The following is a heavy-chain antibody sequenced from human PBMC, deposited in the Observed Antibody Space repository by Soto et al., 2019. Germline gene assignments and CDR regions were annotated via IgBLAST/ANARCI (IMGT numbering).Heavy chain of an antibody. V-gene: IGHV4-59*08. CDR1: GGSISDYY. Sequence: QVQLQESGPGLVKPSETLSLTCTVSGGSISDYYWSWFRQAPGKGLDWIGYVYYSGTTSYNPSLQSRVTMSVDTSKNQFSLKLSAVTAADTAVYYCARQAIDWGQGTLVTVSS. CDR2: VYYSGTT. J-gene: IGHJ4*02. CDR3: ARQAID.